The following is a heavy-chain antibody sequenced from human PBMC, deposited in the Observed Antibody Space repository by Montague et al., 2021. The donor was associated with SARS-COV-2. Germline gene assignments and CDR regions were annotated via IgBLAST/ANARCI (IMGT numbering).Heavy chain of an antibody. V-gene: IGHV4-61*02. J-gene: IGHJ6*02. CDR2: IYSSGST. D-gene: IGHD4-17*01. CDR3: AGDYGDYSYYYGLDV. Sequence: TLSLTCTVSGGSIRSGSYYWSWIRQPAGKGLEWIGRIYSSGSTNHNPSLKSRVTMSVDTSKNQFSLKVSSVTAADTAVYYCAGDYGDYSYYYGLDVWGQGTTVTVSS. CDR1: GGSIRSGSYY.